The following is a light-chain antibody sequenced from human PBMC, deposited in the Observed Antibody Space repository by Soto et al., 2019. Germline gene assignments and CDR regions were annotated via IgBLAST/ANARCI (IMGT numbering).Light chain of an antibody. CDR1: SGHSSYA. CDR3: QTWGTGIRV. V-gene: IGLV4-69*01. CDR2: VNSDGSH. Sequence: QPVLTQSPSASASLGASVKLTCTLSSGHSSYAIAWHQQQPEKGPRYLMKVNSDGSHSKGDGIPDRFSGSSSGAERYLTISSLHSGDEADYYCQTWGTGIRVFGTGTKVTVL. J-gene: IGLJ1*01.